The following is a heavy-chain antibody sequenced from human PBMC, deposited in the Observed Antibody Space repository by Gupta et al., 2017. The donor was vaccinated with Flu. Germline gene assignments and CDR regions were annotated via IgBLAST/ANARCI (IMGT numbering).Heavy chain of an antibody. D-gene: IGHD3-22*01. V-gene: IGHV1-69*01. CDR3: ARDYSSDSSTYYYYYHGMDV. Sequence: QMQLVQSGAEVKKPGSSVKVSCKTSGGAFSSHAISWVRQAPGQGLEWMGGIIPMFRTPNYAQNFQGRVTITADESTSTAYMELSSLRSEDTAVYYCARDYSSDSSTYYYYYHGMDVWGQGTTVTVSS. J-gene: IGHJ6*02. CDR1: GGAFSSHA. CDR2: IIPMFRTP.